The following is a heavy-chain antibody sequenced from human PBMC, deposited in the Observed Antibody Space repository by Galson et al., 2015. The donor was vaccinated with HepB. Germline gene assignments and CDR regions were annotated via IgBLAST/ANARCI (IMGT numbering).Heavy chain of an antibody. CDR1: GFTFSSYS. J-gene: IGHJ3*02. D-gene: IGHD3-22*01. CDR2: ISSSSYI. Sequence: SLRLSCAASGFTFSSYSMNWVRQAPGKGLEWVSSISSSSYIYYADSVKGRFTISRDNAKNSLYLQMNSLRAEDTAVYYCASATMIVIGVSDAFDIWGQGTMVTVSS. V-gene: IGHV3-21*01. CDR3: ASATMIVIGVSDAFDI.